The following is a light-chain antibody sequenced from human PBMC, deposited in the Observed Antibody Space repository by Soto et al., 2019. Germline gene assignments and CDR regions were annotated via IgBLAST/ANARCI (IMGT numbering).Light chain of an antibody. Sequence: DIVMTQSPDSLAVSLGERATINCKSSQSVLYTPNNNNYLAWFQQKPGQPPKLLIYWASNRESGAPDRFSGSGSGTDFTLTISSAQAEDVAVYYCHQYAREPFTFGQGTKLEIK. V-gene: IGKV4-1*01. CDR2: WAS. J-gene: IGKJ2*01. CDR3: HQYAREPFT. CDR1: QSVLYTPNNNNY.